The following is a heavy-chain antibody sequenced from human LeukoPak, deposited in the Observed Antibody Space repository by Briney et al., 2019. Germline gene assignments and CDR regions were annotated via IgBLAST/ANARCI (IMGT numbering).Heavy chain of an antibody. D-gene: IGHD3-10*01. CDR1: DDSISGSVYF. CDR2: MSHSGST. CDR3: ARGSQTPDAGY. J-gene: IGHJ4*02. V-gene: IGHV4-61*08. Sequence: PSETLSLTCTVSDDSISGSVYFWSWIRQPPGKGLEWIGYMSHSGSTDYNPSLKSRVTISMETSKRQFSLKLNSVTAADTAVYFCARGSQTPDAGYWGQGILVTVSS.